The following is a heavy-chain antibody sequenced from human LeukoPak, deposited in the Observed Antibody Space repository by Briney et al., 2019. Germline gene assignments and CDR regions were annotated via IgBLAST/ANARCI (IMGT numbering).Heavy chain of an antibody. V-gene: IGHV4-30-2*01. CDR2: IYHSGST. J-gene: IGHJ4*02. Sequence: SETLSLTCTVSGGSISSGGYYWSWIRQPPGKGLEWIGYIYHSGSTYYNPSLKSRVTISVDRSKNQFSLKLSSVTAADTAVYYCALGEHLGYWGQGTLVTVSS. CDR3: ALGEHLGY. D-gene: IGHD1-26*01. CDR1: GGSISSGGYY.